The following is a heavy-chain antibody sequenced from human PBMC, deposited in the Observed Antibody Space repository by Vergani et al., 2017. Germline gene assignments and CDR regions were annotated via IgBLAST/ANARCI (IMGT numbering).Heavy chain of an antibody. CDR1: GGTFSSNS. V-gene: IGHV1-69*13. J-gene: IGHJ4*02. D-gene: IGHD3-22*01. CDR2: IIPIFGTT. Sequence: QVQLVQSGAEVKKSGSSVKVSCKASGGTFSSNSISWVRQAPGQGLEWMGRIIPIFGTTSYAQKFQGRVTILADESTSTAYMELSSLRSEDTAVYFCATDRLMEVVKLHWGQGSLVTVSA. CDR3: ATDRLMEVVKLH.